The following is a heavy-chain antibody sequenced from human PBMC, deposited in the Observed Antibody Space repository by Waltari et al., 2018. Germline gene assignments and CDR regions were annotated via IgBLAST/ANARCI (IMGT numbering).Heavy chain of an antibody. D-gene: IGHD6-13*01. J-gene: IGHJ1*01. V-gene: IGHV3-23*01. Sequence: EVQLLESGGGLVQPGGSLRLSCAASGFPFSGYAMSWFRQAPGKGVEWVSGISGRGGSTDYADSVKGRFTVSRDNSKNTLYLQMNSLRAEDTAVYYCAKTPESSSSWSWVSEYFQHWGQGTLVTVSS. CDR3: AKTPESSSSWSWVSEYFQH. CDR2: ISGRGGST. CDR1: GFPFSGYA.